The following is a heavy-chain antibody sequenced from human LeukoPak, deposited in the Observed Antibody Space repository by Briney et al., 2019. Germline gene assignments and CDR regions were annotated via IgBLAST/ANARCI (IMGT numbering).Heavy chain of an antibody. V-gene: IGHV3-53*01. Sequence: PGGSLRLSCAASGLTVSSNYTSWVRQAPGKGLEWVSVIYSGGTTYYADSVKGRFTISRDNSNNTLYLQMNSLRAEDTAVYYCARRYSASWTSLDYWGQGTLVTVSS. J-gene: IGHJ4*02. D-gene: IGHD6-13*01. CDR3: ARRYSASWTSLDY. CDR2: IYSGGTT. CDR1: GLTVSSNY.